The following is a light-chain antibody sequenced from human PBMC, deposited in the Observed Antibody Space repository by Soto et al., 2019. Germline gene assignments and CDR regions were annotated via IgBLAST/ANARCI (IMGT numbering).Light chain of an antibody. J-gene: IGLJ2*01. CDR3: CSYAGLSTLL. Sequence: QSALTQPASVSGSPGQSITISCTGTSSDVGSYNLVSWHQQHPGKAPKLMIYEGSKRPSGVSNDFSGSKSGNTASLTISGLQAEDEADYFCCSYAGLSTLLFGGGTKLTVL. CDR2: EGS. CDR1: SSDVGSYNL. V-gene: IGLV2-23*01.